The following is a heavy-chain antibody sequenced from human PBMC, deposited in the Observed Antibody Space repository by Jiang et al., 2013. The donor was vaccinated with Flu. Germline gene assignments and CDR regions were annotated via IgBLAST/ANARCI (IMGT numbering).Heavy chain of an antibody. Sequence: QLLESGGGVVQPGRSLRLSCAASGFTFSSYGMHWVRQAPGKGLEWVAVIWYDGSNKYYADSVKGRFTISRDNSKNTLYLQMNSLRAEDTAVYYCARDLWEYCSGGSCYSDYWGQGTLVTVSS. D-gene: IGHD2-15*01. V-gene: IGHV3-33*01. CDR1: GFTFSSYG. CDR2: IWYDGSNK. J-gene: IGHJ4*02. CDR3: ARDLWEYCSGGSCYSDY.